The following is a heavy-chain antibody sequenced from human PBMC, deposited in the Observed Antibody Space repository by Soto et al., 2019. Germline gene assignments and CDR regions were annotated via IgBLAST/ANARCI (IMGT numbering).Heavy chain of an antibody. CDR1: GFTFSTYW. D-gene: IGHD3-16*01. Sequence: EVQLVESGGGLVQPGGSLRLSCAASGFTFSTYWMTWVRQPPGKGLEWVANMDQDGSETYYVDSVRGRFTVSRDNAKNSLYLQMNSLRVEDTAVYYCVCGGTFFISWGQGTLVTVSP. CDR2: MDQDGSET. CDR3: VCGGTFFIS. V-gene: IGHV3-7*01. J-gene: IGHJ5*02.